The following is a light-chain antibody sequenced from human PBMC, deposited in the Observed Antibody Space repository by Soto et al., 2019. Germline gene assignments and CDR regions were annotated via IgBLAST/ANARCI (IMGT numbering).Light chain of an antibody. CDR3: AAWDDSLNGVV. J-gene: IGLJ2*01. CDR1: SSNIGNNA. V-gene: IGLV1-36*01. Sequence: QPVLTQPPSVYEAPRQRVTISCSGSSSNIGNNAVNWYQQLSGKAPKLLIYYDDLLPSGVSDRFSGSKSGTSASLAISGLQSEDEADYFGAAWDDSLNGVVFGGGTKLTVL. CDR2: YDD.